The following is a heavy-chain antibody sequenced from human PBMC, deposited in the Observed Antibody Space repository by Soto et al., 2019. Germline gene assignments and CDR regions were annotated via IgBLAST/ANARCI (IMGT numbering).Heavy chain of an antibody. Sequence: SETLSLTCTVSGDSVSTNSYSWGWIRQSPGKGLEWIGTIYYSGSTYYNPSLKSRVTISVDTSKNQFSLKLSSVTAADTAVYYCARHDIWFGELGYWGQGTLVTVSS. V-gene: IGHV4-39*01. CDR3: ARHDIWFGELGY. CDR1: GDSVSTNSYS. J-gene: IGHJ4*02. CDR2: IYYSGST. D-gene: IGHD3-10*01.